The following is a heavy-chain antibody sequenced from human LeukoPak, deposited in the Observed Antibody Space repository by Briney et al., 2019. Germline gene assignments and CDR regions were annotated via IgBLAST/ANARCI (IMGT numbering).Heavy chain of an antibody. CDR1: GFTFSSYS. CDR3: ARDHGDYADY. CDR2: ISSSSSYI. Sequence: PGGSLRLSCSASGFTFSSYSMNWVRQAPGKGLEWVSSISSSSSYIYYADSVKGRFTISRDNAKNSLYLQMNSLRAEDTAVYYCARDHGDYADYWGQGTLVTVSS. V-gene: IGHV3-21*01. D-gene: IGHD4-17*01. J-gene: IGHJ4*02.